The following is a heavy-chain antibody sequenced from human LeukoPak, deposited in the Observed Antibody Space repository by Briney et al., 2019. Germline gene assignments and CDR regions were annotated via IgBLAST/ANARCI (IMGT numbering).Heavy chain of an antibody. D-gene: IGHD5-24*01. J-gene: IGHJ4*02. Sequence: SETLSLTCTVSGGSISSYYWSWIRQPPGKGLEWIGYIYYSGSTNYNPSLKSRVTISVDTSKNQFSLKLSSVTAADTAVYYCASRGEMATIRFWGQGTLVTVSS. CDR1: GGSISSYY. CDR2: IYYSGST. V-gene: IGHV4-59*01. CDR3: ASRGEMATIRF.